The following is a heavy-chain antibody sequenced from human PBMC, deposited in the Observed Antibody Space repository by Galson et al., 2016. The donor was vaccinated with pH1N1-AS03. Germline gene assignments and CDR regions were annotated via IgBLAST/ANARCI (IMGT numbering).Heavy chain of an antibody. V-gene: IGHV3-7*03. J-gene: IGHJ5*02. CDR2: INQDGSEK. CDR1: GFTFTNYW. Sequence: SLRLSCAASGFTFTNYWMTWVRQAPGKGLEYVANINQDGSEKFYVDSVKGRFAISGDNAKNSLFLQMNSLRVEDTAMYYCADGTVAWGQGTLVTVSS. D-gene: IGHD1-1*01. CDR3: ADGTVA.